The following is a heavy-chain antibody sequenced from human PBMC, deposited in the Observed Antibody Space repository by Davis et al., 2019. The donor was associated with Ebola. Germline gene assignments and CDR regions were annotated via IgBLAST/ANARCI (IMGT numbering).Heavy chain of an antibody. CDR1: ANSFTSHW. J-gene: IGHJ3*01. CDR3: ASLRRTITGMDDGFDV. V-gene: IGHV5-51*01. Sequence: KVSCKDSANSFTSHWIGWVRQMPGKGLEWMGIIYTGDSDTRYSPSFRGQVTISADKSTRTAYLQWGRLKASDTAMYYCASLRRTITGMDDGFDVWGQGTMVTVSS. D-gene: IGHD1-20*01. CDR2: IYTGDSDT.